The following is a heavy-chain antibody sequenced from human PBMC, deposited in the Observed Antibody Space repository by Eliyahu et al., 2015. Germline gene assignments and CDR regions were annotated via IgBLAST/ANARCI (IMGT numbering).Heavy chain of an antibody. D-gene: IGHD1-26*01. Sequence: EVQLVESGGGLVQPGGSLRLSCXAXXFTXXTXWXHWVRXAXGQGLVWVSRINSDGSRISYADSVKGRFTISRDNAKNTLFLQMKSLRAEDTAVYYCARELIVGTRGADAFDIWGQGTMVTVSS. CDR2: INSDGSRI. J-gene: IGHJ3*02. CDR3: ARELIVGTRGADAFDI. CDR1: XFTXXTXW. V-gene: IGHV3-74*01.